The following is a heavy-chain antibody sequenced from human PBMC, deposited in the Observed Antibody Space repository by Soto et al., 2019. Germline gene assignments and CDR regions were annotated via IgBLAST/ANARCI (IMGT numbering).Heavy chain of an antibody. V-gene: IGHV3-23*01. CDR2: ISGSGGST. CDR1: GFPFSSYS. J-gene: IGHJ3*02. D-gene: IGHD3-16*01. CDR3: ATGRYDYIWGRKSDAFDI. Sequence: GGSLRLSCAASGFPFSSYSMSWVRKAPGKGLEWVSAISGSGGSTYYADSVKGRFTISRDNSKNTLYLQMNSLTAEDTAVYYCATGRYDYIWGRKSDAFDIWGQGTMVTVSS.